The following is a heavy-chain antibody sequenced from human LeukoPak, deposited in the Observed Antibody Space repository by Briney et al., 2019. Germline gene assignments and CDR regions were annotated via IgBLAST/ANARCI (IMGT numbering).Heavy chain of an antibody. CDR2: IYYSGST. CDR3: ARHRPGRRAYYYGSSGIFDY. J-gene: IGHJ4*02. V-gene: IGHV4-39*01. D-gene: IGHD3-22*01. CDR1: GGSISSSSYY. Sequence: SETLSLTCTVSGGSISSSSYYWGWIRQPPGKGLEWLGSIYYSGSTYYNPSLKSRVTISVDTSKNQFSLKLSSVTAADTAVYYCARHRPGRRAYYYGSSGIFDYWGQGTLVTVSS.